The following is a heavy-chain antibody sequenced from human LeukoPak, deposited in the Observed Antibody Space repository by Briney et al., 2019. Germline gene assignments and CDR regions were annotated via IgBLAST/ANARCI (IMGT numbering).Heavy chain of an antibody. CDR1: GFTFSNYA. V-gene: IGHV3-23*01. J-gene: IGHJ4*02. CDR2: ISGSGGST. Sequence: PGGSLRLSCAASGFTFSNYAMSWVRQAPGKGLEWVSAISGSGGSTYYADSVKGRFTISRDNSKNTLYLQMNSLRAEDTAVYYCVKDICSGGSCWAGFDYWGQGTLVTVSS. CDR3: VKDICSGGSCWAGFDY. D-gene: IGHD2-15*01.